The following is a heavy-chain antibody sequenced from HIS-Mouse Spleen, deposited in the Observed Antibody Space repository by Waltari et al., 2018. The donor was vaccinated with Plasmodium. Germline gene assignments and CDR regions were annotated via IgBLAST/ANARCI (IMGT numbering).Heavy chain of an antibody. CDR3: ASLFSSSFAFDI. Sequence: EVQLVESGGGLVKPGGSLRLSCAASGFTFSSYSMNWVRQAPGKALSLVSSIISCPPSLSSPDSVQFRFTISRDNSKNSLYLQMNSLRAEDTAVYYCASLFSSSFAFDIWGQGTMVTVSS. J-gene: IGHJ3*02. CDR1: GFTFSSYS. D-gene: IGHD6-6*01. CDR2: IISCPPSL. V-gene: IGHV3-21*01.